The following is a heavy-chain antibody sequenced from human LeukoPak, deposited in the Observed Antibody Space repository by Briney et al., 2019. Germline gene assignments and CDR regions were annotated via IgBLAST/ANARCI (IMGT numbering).Heavy chain of an antibody. Sequence: SETLSLICTVSGYSITSGHYWGWIRQSPGKGLEWIGSIFYGARPDYRPSLKSRVIISMDTSKNQFSLKLRSVTAADTAVYFCARSGRTWSEINSWGQGTLVTVSS. J-gene: IGHJ4*02. CDR2: IFYGARP. CDR1: GYSITSGHY. CDR3: ARSGRTWSEINS. D-gene: IGHD3-3*01. V-gene: IGHV4-38-2*02.